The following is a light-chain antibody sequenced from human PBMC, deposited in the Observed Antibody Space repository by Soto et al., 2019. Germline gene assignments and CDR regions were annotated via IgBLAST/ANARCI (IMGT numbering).Light chain of an antibody. J-gene: IGKJ1*01. CDR2: DAS. Sequence: DSRRTKYNSSLSASVGDRVTITCRASPGASRWLAWYQQKPGRAPKVLISDASTLESGVPSRFSGSGSGTEFTLTISSLQPDDCTTYCSQHYKCYFRTFCQ. V-gene: IGKV1-5*01. CDR1: PGASRW. CDR3: QHYKCYFRT.